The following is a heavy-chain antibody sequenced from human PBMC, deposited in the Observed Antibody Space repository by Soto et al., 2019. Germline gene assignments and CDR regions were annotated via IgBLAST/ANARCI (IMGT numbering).Heavy chain of an antibody. CDR3: TVRTLIFGGENFDY. CDR1: GFTFSGSA. Sequence: GGSLRLSCAASGFTFSGSAMHWVRQASGKGLEWVGRIRSKANSYATAYAASVKGRFTISRDDSKNTAYLQMNSLKTEDTAVYYCTVRTLIFGGENFDYWGQGTLVTVSS. CDR2: IRSKANSYAT. V-gene: IGHV3-73*01. J-gene: IGHJ4*02. D-gene: IGHD3-3*01.